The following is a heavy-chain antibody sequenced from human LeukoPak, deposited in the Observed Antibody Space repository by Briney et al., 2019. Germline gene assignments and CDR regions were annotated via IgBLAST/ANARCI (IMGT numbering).Heavy chain of an antibody. CDR1: GGTFSSYA. V-gene: IGHV1-69*05. Sequence: VASVKVSCKASGGTFSSYAISWVRQAPGQGLEWMGGIIPIFGTANYAQKFQSRVTITTDESTSTAYMELSSLRSEDTAVYYCASGSGYEYYYYYYMDVWGKGTTVTVSS. D-gene: IGHD5-12*01. J-gene: IGHJ6*03. CDR2: IIPIFGTA. CDR3: ASGSGYEYYYYYYMDV.